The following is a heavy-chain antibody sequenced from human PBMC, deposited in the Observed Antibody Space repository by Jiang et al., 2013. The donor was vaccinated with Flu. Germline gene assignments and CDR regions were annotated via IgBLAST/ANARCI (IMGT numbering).Heavy chain of an antibody. V-gene: IGHV1-24*01. CDR1: GYTLSEIS. Sequence: AEVKKPGASVKVSCKVFGYTLSEISLHWVRQPPGKGLQWMGGIDRERGNTVYVQSFQGRVTMTEDTFTDTAYLELSRLTFEDTAIYYCATEIPGYFGAFDLWGQGTMVIVSS. CDR2: IDRERGNT. J-gene: IGHJ3*01. D-gene: IGHD5-18*01. CDR3: ATEIPGYFGAFDL.